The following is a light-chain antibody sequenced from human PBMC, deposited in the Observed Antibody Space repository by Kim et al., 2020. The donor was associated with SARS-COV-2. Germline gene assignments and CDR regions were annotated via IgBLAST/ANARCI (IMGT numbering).Light chain of an antibody. Sequence: AIQITQSPSSLSASTGDRVTITCRTSQGISSDLAWYQQKPGTAPKLLISAASTLQSGVPSRFSGSGSGTDFTLTISSLQPEDFATYYCQQCYSYPPTFGQGTKVDIK. CDR2: AAS. J-gene: IGKJ1*01. CDR1: QGISSD. CDR3: QQCYSYPPT. V-gene: IGKV1-8*01.